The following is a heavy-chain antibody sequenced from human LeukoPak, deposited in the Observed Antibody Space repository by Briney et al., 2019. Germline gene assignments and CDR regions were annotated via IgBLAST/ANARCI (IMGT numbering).Heavy chain of an antibody. CDR2: IYHSGST. CDR3: ARSTCYDFWSGYYGGWFDP. Sequence: PSETLSLTCAVSGGSISSGGYSWSWIRQPPGKGLEWIGYIYHSGSTYYNPSLKSRVTISVDRSKNQFSLKLSSVTAADTAVYYCARSTCYDFWSGYYGGWFDPWGQGTLVTVSS. J-gene: IGHJ5*02. D-gene: IGHD3-3*01. CDR1: GGSISSGGYS. V-gene: IGHV4-30-2*01.